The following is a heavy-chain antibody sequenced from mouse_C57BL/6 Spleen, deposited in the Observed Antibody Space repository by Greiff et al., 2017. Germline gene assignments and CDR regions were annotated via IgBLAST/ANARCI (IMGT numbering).Heavy chain of an antibody. CDR2: ISNKANNHAT. J-gene: IGHJ3*01. CDR3: TLLYGKFRNLFAY. V-gene: IGHV6-6*01. Sequence: EVKLVESGGGLVQPGGSMKLSCAASGFTFSDAWMDWVRQSPEKGLEWVAEISNKANNHATYYAESVKGRFTISRDDSKISVYLQMNSLRAEDTGIYYCTLLYGKFRNLFAYWGQGTLVTVSA. D-gene: IGHD2-1*01. CDR1: GFTFSDAW.